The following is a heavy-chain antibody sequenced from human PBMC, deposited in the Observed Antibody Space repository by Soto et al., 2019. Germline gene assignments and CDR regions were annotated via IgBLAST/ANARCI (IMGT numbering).Heavy chain of an antibody. J-gene: IGHJ5*02. CDR3: ARDPYCSGGSCFPDNWFDP. D-gene: IGHD2-15*01. CDR2: ISSSSSYI. CDR1: GFTFSSYS. V-gene: IGHV3-21*01. Sequence: KTGGSLRLSCAASGFTFSSYSMNWVRQAPGKGLEWVSSISSSSSYIYYADSVKGRFTISRDNDKNSLYLQMNSLRAEDTAVYYCARDPYCSGGSCFPDNWFDPWGQGTLVTSPQ.